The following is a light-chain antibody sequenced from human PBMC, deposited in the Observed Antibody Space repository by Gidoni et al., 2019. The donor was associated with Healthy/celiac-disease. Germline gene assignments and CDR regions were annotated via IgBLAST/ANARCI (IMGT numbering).Light chain of an antibody. V-gene: IGLV3-19*01. CDR2: GKN. J-gene: IGLJ2*01. CDR1: SLRSYY. Sequence: SSELTQDPAVSVALGQTVRITCHGDSLRSYYASRYQQKPGQAPVLVLYGKNNRPAGNPDRFSGPSSGNTASLTITGAQAEDEADYYCNSRDSSGNHVVFGGGTKLTVL. CDR3: NSRDSSGNHVV.